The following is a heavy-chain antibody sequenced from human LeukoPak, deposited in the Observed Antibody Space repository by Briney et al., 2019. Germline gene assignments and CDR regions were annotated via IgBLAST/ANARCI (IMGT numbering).Heavy chain of an antibody. J-gene: IGHJ3*02. Sequence: PGGSLRLSCAASGFIFGNYWMHWVRQVPGKGLVWVARINPNGKITTYTDSVKGRFTISRDNAKNTLYLQMNSLSAEDTAVYYCARAVYYYDSSGPLDAFDIWGQGTMVTVSS. V-gene: IGHV3-74*01. CDR1: GFIFGNYW. CDR3: ARAVYYYDSSGPLDAFDI. D-gene: IGHD3-22*01. CDR2: INPNGKIT.